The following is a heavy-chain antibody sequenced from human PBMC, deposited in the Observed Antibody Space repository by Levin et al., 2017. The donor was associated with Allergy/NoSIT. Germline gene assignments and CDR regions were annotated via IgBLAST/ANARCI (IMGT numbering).Heavy chain of an antibody. V-gene: IGHV3-48*04. CDR2: ISASGSPT. CDR3: ARGLFDL. D-gene: IGHD5-12*01. J-gene: IGHJ4*02. CDR1: GFTFEIYG. Sequence: PGGSLRLSCSVSGFTFEIYGMNWVRQAPGKRLEWVSHISASGSPTYYADPVRGRFTISRDNAKQSLYLQMTSLRVEDTAVYYCARGLFDLWGQGALVTVSS.